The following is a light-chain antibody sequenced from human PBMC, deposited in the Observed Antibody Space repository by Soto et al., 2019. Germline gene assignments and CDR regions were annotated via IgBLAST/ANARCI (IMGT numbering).Light chain of an antibody. CDR2: GAS. Sequence: EIVMTQSPATLSVSPGERATLSCRASQSVSSNLAWYQQXXXXAPRLLIYGASTRATGIPARFSGSGSGTEFTLTISSLQSEDFAVYYCQQYNNWPRTFGQGTKVEIK. CDR3: QQYNNWPRT. J-gene: IGKJ1*01. V-gene: IGKV3-15*01. CDR1: QSVSSN.